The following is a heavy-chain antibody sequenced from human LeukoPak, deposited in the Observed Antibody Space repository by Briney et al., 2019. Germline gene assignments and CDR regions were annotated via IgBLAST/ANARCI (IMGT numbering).Heavy chain of an antibody. V-gene: IGHV3-21*01. CDR1: GFTFSSYS. J-gene: IGHJ4*02. CDR2: ISSSSSYI. D-gene: IGHD3-10*01. Sequence: GGSLRLSCAASGFTFSSYSMNWVRQAPGKGPEWVSSISSSSSYIYYADSVKGRFTISRDNAKNSLYLQMNSLRAEDTAVYYCARDRSLGTVWFGPKRYYYFDYWGQGTLVTVSS. CDR3: ARDRSLGTVWFGPKRYYYFDY.